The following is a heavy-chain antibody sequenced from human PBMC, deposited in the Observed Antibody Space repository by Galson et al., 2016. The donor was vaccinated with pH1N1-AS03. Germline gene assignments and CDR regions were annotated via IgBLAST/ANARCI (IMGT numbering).Heavy chain of an antibody. Sequence: SLRLSCAASGFNFSASAMHWARQTSGKGLEWIGRIRAKAYNYATEYAAPVRGRFTISKDDSKNTAFLQMNSLKIEDTAVYYCTRHPRRAAGGLGGFDPWGQGTLVTVSS. V-gene: IGHV3-73*01. D-gene: IGHD6-13*01. CDR3: TRHPRRAAGGLGGFDP. CDR1: GFNFSASA. J-gene: IGHJ5*02. CDR2: IRAKAYNYAT.